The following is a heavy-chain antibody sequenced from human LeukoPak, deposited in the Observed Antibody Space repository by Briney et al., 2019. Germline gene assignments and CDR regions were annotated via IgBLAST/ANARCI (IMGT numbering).Heavy chain of an antibody. V-gene: IGHV1-18*01. CDR1: GYTFTSYG. D-gene: IGHD2-15*01. J-gene: IGHJ4*02. CDR3: ARDARYCSGGSCSGY. CDR2: ISAYNGNT. Sequence: ASVKVSCKASGYTFTSYGISWVRQAPGQGLEWMGWISAYNGNTNYAQKLQGRVTMTTDTSTSTAYMELRSLRSDDTAVYYCARDARYCSGGSCSGYWGQGTLVTVSS.